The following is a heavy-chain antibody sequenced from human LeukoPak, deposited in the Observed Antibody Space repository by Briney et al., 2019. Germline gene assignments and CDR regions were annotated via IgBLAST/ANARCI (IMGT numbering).Heavy chain of an antibody. CDR2: LYSGGNT. CDR3: ARVGVGTVAGNYFDD. CDR1: GFTVSSSH. J-gene: IGHJ4*02. D-gene: IGHD6-19*01. Sequence: GGSLRLSCAASGFTVSSSHMTWVRQAPGKGLEWVSLLYSGGNTYYADSVQGRFTISRDDSKNMLHLQMNSLIAEDMAVYYCARVGVGTVAGNYFDDWGQGTLVTVSS. V-gene: IGHV3-66*01.